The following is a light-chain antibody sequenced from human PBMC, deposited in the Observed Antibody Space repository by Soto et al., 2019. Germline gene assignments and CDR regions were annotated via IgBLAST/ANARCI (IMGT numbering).Light chain of an antibody. J-gene: IGKJ1*01. CDR2: DAS. CDR3: QQYNSYSLWT. V-gene: IGKV1-5*01. CDR1: QSISSW. Sequence: DIQMPQSPSTLSASVGDRVTITCRASQSISSWLAWYQQKPGKAPKLLIYDASSLESGVPSRFSGSGSGTEFTLTISSLQPDDFATYYCQQYNSYSLWTFGQGTKVEIK.